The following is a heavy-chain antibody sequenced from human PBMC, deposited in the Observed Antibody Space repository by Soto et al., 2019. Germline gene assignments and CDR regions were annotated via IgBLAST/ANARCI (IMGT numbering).Heavy chain of an antibody. CDR2: IYWDDDK. J-gene: IGHJ4*02. V-gene: IGHV2-5*02. CDR3: ALLVYDSRYVDF. Sequence: SGPTLVNPTQTLTLTCTFSGFSLTTTGGGVGWIRQPPGKALELLALIYWDDDKRYSPSLRSRLTITRDTSKNQVLLTMTDMDPVDTATYYCALLVYDSRYVDFWGQGTLVTVSS. CDR1: GFSLTTTGGG. D-gene: IGHD2-8*02.